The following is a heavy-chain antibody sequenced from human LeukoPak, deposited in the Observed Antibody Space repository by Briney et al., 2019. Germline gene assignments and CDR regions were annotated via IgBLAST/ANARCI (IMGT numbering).Heavy chain of an antibody. J-gene: IGHJ4*02. Sequence: ASVKVSCKASGYIFTSYYIHWVRQAPGQGLEWMGIINPSGGSTGYAQKFQGRVTMTRDMSTSTVYMELSSLRSEDTAVYYCARGGYSYGASLDYWGQGTLVTVSS. D-gene: IGHD5-18*01. CDR2: INPSGGST. CDR3: ARGGYSYGASLDY. V-gene: IGHV1-46*01. CDR1: GYIFTSYY.